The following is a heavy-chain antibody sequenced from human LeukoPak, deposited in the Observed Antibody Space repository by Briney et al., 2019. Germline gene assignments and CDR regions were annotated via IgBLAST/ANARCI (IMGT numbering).Heavy chain of an antibody. V-gene: IGHV5-51*01. D-gene: IGHD1-7*01. Sequence: GESLKISCKGSGYSFTSYWIGWVRQMRGKGLEWMGIIYPGDSDTRYSPSFQGQVTISAGKSTSTAYLQWSSLKASDTAMYYCASLIGNYYFDYWGQGTLVTVSS. J-gene: IGHJ4*02. CDR2: IYPGDSDT. CDR1: GYSFTSYW. CDR3: ASLIGNYYFDY.